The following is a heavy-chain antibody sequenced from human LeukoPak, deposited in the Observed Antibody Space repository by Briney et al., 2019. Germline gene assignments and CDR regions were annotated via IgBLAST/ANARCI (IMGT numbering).Heavy chain of an antibody. CDR1: GGSISSHY. CDR2: LYYSGST. CDR3: ARGYYSYDL. Sequence: ETLSLTCTVSGGSISSHYWSWIRQPPGKGLEWIGYLYYSGSTNYTPSLKSRVTMSVDTSKNQFSLKLSSVTAADTAVYYCARGYYSYDLWGRGTLVTVSS. V-gene: IGHV4-59*11. D-gene: IGHD3-10*01. J-gene: IGHJ2*01.